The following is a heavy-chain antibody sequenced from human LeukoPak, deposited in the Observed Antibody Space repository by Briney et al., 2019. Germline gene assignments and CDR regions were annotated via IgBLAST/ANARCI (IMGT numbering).Heavy chain of an antibody. CDR3: ARRRLRLGELSPPGAFDI. Sequence: ASMKVSCKASGGTFSSYAISWVRQAPGQGLEWMGGIIPIFGTANYAQKFQGRVTITADESTSTAYMELSSLRSEDTAVYYCARRRLRLGELSPPGAFDIWGQGTMVTVSS. J-gene: IGHJ3*02. D-gene: IGHD3-16*02. CDR1: GGTFSSYA. V-gene: IGHV1-69*13. CDR2: IIPIFGTA.